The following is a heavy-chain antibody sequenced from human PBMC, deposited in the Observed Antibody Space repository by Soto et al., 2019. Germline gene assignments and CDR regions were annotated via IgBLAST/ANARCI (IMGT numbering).Heavy chain of an antibody. D-gene: IGHD2-2*01. CDR3: ARDFIVVVPAATQEYNWFDP. Sequence: GASVKVSCKASGYTFTSYGISWVRQAPGQGLEWMGWISAYNGNTNYAQKLQGRVTMTTDTSTSTAYMELRSLRSDDTAVYYCARDFIVVVPAATQEYNWFDPWGQETLVTVSS. V-gene: IGHV1-18*01. CDR1: GYTFTSYG. J-gene: IGHJ5*02. CDR2: ISAYNGNT.